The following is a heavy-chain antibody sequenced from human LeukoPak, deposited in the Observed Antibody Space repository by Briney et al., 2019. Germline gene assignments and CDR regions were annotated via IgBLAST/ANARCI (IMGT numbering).Heavy chain of an antibody. CDR3: AKHVRTSVWFFDS. J-gene: IGHJ4*02. V-gene: IGHV3-23*01. D-gene: IGHD6-19*01. CDR1: GFTFSNYA. Sequence: PGGSLRLSCAASGFTFSNYALSWVRQAPGRGLEWVSLISWSSLTTEYADSVKGRFTVSRDNSKNTLSLQMNSLNADDTAVYYCAKHVRTSVWFFDSWGQGNPGHRLL. CDR2: ISWSSLTT.